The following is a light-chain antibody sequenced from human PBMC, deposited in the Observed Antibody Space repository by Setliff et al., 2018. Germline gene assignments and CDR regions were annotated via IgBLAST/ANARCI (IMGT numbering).Light chain of an antibody. J-gene: IGLJ1*01. CDR2: GNS. CDR3: QSYDSSLSARYV. V-gene: IGLV1-40*01. Sequence: QSALAQPPSVSGAPGQRVAISCTGSSSNIGAGYDVHWYQQLPGTAPKLLIYGNSNRPSGVPDRFSGSKSGTPASLAITGLQAEDEADYYCQSYDSSLSARYVFGTGTKVTVL. CDR1: SSNIGAGYD.